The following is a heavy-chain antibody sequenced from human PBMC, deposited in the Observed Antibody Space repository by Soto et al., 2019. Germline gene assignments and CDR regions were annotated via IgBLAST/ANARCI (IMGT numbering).Heavy chain of an antibody. D-gene: IGHD3-10*01. J-gene: IGHJ5*02. CDR3: AGRELTMPRGGPYAS. V-gene: IGHV3-72*01. Sequence: GGSLRLSCATSGFTFSDHHMDWVRQAPGKGLEWVGRTGNKAYNYNTEYAASARGRFTISRDDSKNLLYLQMNRLRTEDTAVYYCAGRELTMPRGGPYASWGQGTLVTVSS. CDR1: GFTFSDHH. CDR2: TGNKAYNYNT.